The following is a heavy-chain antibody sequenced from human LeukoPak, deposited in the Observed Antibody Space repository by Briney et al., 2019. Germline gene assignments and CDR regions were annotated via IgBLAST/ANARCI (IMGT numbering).Heavy chain of an antibody. CDR2: IKTKCHDGTK. Sequence: GGSLRLSCAASGFTFSNAWMSGVRQCPGEGVDWVGRIKTKCHDGTKDFAGHVKGRFNISRDDSQNTLYLHMNSLQTEDTAVSYCVRATGGAFDIWGQGTMVTVSS. CDR3: VRATGGAFDI. CDR1: GFTFSNAW. V-gene: IGHV3-15*01. D-gene: IGHD3-16*01. J-gene: IGHJ3*02.